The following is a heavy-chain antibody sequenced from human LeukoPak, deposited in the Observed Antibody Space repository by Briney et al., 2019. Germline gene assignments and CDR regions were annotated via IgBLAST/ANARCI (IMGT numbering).Heavy chain of an antibody. CDR1: GGSISSSSYY. CDR3: ARRRDYSGWYGGDYFDY. CDR2: INHSGST. J-gene: IGHJ4*02. D-gene: IGHD6-19*01. V-gene: IGHV4-39*07. Sequence: SETLSLTCTVSGGSISSSSYYWSWIRQPPGKGLEWIGEINHSGSTNYNPSLKSRVTISVDTSKNQFSLKLSSVTAADTAVYYCARRRDYSGWYGGDYFDYWGQGTLVTVSS.